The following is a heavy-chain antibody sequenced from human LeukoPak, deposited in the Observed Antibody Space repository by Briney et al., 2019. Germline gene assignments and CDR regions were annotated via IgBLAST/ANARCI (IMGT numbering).Heavy chain of an antibody. CDR2: IHPNRGDA. V-gene: IGHV1-2*02. CDR3: ARETSESFET. CDR1: GYTFTDNY. Sequence: ASVKVSCKSFGYTFTDNYIQWVRQAPGQGLEWMGWIHPNRGDANYGQKFQGRVTMTRDTSISTAYLELSRLTSDDTAVYYCARETSESFETWGQGTLVTVSS. J-gene: IGHJ5*02. D-gene: IGHD1-26*01.